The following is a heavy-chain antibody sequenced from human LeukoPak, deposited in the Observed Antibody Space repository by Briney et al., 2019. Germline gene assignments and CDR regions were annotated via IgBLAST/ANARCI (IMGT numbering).Heavy chain of an antibody. CDR3: AIIPGIQLWTYFDY. CDR2: ISSSSSTI. CDR1: GFTFSSYS. Sequence: GGSLRLSCAASGFTFSSYSMNWVRQAPGKGLEWVSYISSSSSTIYYADSVKGRFTISRDNAKNSLYLQMYSLRAEDTAVYYCAIIPGIQLWTYFDYWGQGTLVTVSS. J-gene: IGHJ4*02. D-gene: IGHD5-18*01. V-gene: IGHV3-48*01.